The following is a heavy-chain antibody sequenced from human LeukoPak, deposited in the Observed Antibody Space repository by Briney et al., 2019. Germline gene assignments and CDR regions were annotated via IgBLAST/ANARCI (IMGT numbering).Heavy chain of an antibody. Sequence: GGSLRLSCAASGFTFSSYAMHWVRQAPGKGLEWVAVISYDGSSKYYADSVKGRFTISRDNAKNSLYLQMNSLRAEDTAVYYCARGLYCSSTSCFSLDWFDPWGQGTLVTVSS. D-gene: IGHD2-2*01. CDR3: ARGLYCSSTSCFSLDWFDP. J-gene: IGHJ5*02. V-gene: IGHV3-30*07. CDR2: ISYDGSSK. CDR1: GFTFSSYA.